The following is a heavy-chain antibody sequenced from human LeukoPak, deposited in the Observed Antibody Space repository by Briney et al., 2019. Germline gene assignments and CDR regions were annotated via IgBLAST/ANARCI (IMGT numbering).Heavy chain of an antibody. CDR1: GFTFSSYA. CDR3: AKEGKTRNWNYYQAKAVY. D-gene: IGHD1-7*01. Sequence: PGGSLRLSCAASGFTFSSYAMSWVRQAPGKGLECISGFSGSGGSTYYADSVKGRFTISRDNSKNTLYLQMNSLRAEDTAVYYCAKEGKTRNWNYYQAKAVYWGQGTLVTVSS. V-gene: IGHV3-23*01. J-gene: IGHJ4*02. CDR2: FSGSGGST.